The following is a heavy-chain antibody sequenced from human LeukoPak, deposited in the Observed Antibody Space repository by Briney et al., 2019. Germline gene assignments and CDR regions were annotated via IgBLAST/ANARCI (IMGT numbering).Heavy chain of an antibody. V-gene: IGHV4-59*07. J-gene: IGHJ6*01. Sequence: PSDTLSLTCSVSGRSIKSYYGIWIRHPPGKGREGFGYLFHSGRNNQNPSHKGRVTISVHAPKHMFSQKLISVPSAGAAVYYCARLHQLGEDYYGMDVWVEGTTVGV. D-gene: IGHD1-1*01. CDR2: LFHSGRN. CDR3: ARLHQLGEDYYGMDV. CDR1: GRSIKSYY.